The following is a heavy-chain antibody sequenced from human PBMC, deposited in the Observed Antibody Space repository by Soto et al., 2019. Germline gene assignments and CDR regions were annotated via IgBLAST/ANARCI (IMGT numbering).Heavy chain of an antibody. V-gene: IGHV3-53*01. CDR1: GLSVSGNS. CDR3: ARDGGSHTAVAGTQSYGMDV. D-gene: IGHD6-19*01. CDR2: VYVDGST. Sequence: EVQLVASGGDVIQRGGSLRLSCGVSGLSVSGNSLSWVRQAPGKGREWVSYVYVDGSTYYADSVRVRFTLSRDNTKHTLYLQMNNLRGEDTAVYYCARDGGSHTAVAGTQSYGMDVWGQGTTVTVSS. J-gene: IGHJ6*02.